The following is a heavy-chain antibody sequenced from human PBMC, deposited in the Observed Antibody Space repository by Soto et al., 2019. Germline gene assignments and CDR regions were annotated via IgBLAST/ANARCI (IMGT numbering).Heavy chain of an antibody. J-gene: IGHJ3*02. Sequence: ASVKVSCKASGYTFTSYGISWVRQAPGQGLEWMGWISAYNGNTNYAQKLQGRVTMTTDTSTSTAYMELRSLRSDDTAVYYCARDVYCSGGSCFPNDAFDIWGQGTMVTVSS. CDR3: ARDVYCSGGSCFPNDAFDI. CDR2: ISAYNGNT. CDR1: GYTFTSYG. V-gene: IGHV1-18*01. D-gene: IGHD2-15*01.